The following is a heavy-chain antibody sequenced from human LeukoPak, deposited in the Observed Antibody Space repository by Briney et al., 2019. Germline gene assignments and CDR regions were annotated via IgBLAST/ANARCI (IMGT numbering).Heavy chain of an antibody. V-gene: IGHV4-34*01. J-gene: IGHJ4*02. Sequence: SETLSLTCAVYGGSFSGYYWSWIRQPPGKGLEWIGEINHSGSTNYNPSLKSRVTISVDTSKNQFSLKLSSVTAADTAVYYCARVGSGSYRDCWGQGTLVTVSS. CDR2: INHSGST. CDR1: GGSFSGYY. D-gene: IGHD3-10*01. CDR3: ARVGSGSYRDC.